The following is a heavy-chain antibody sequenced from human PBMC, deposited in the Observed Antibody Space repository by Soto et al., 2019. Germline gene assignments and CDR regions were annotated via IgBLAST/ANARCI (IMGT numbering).Heavy chain of an antibody. J-gene: IGHJ6*02. CDR3: TRGGITYYYGSGTSPFNYGMDV. CDR2: IRSKAYGGTT. V-gene: IGHV3-49*03. D-gene: IGHD3-10*01. CDR1: GFTFGDYA. Sequence: PGGSLRLSCTASGFTFGDYAMSWFRQAPGKGLEWVGFIRSKAYGGTTEYAASVKGRFTISRDDSKSIAYLQMNSLKTEDTAVYYCTRGGITYYYGSGTSPFNYGMDVWGQGTTVTVSS.